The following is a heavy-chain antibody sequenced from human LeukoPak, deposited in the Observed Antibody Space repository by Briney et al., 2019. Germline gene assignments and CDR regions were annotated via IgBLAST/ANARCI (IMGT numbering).Heavy chain of an antibody. CDR3: AREDYCSGGSCYSGYFQH. J-gene: IGHJ1*01. D-gene: IGHD2-15*01. CDR2: IYYSGTT. V-gene: IGHV4-59*01. CDR1: GGSISSYY. Sequence: SETLPLTCTVSGGSISSYYWSWIRQPPGKGLEWIGYIYYSGTTNYNPSLKSRVTISVDTSKNQFSLKLSSVTAADTAVYYCAREDYCSGGSCYSGYFQHWGQGTLVTVSS.